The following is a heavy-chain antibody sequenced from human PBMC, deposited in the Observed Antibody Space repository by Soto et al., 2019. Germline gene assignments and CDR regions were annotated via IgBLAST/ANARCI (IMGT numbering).Heavy chain of an antibody. Sequence: ASVKVSCKVSGYTLTELSMHWVRQAPGKGLEWMGGFDPEDGETIYAQKFQGRVTMTEDTSTDTAYMELSSLRSEDTAVYYCEKDFIRGRSFDYWGQGTLVTVSS. CDR1: GYTLTELS. CDR2: FDPEDGET. J-gene: IGHJ4*02. D-gene: IGHD3-16*01. V-gene: IGHV1-24*01. CDR3: EKDFIRGRSFDY.